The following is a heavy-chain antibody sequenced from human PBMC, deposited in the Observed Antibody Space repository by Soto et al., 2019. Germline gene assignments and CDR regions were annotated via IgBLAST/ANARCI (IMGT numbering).Heavy chain of an antibody. Sequence: ASVKVSCKASGYTFTSYGISWVRQAPGQGLEWMGWISAYNGNTNYAQKLQGRVTMTTDTSTSTAYMEQRSLRSDDTAVYYCERARTDSGWYSVDYWGQGTLVTVSS. CDR3: ERARTDSGWYSVDY. J-gene: IGHJ4*02. D-gene: IGHD6-13*01. V-gene: IGHV1-18*01. CDR2: ISAYNGNT. CDR1: GYTFTSYG.